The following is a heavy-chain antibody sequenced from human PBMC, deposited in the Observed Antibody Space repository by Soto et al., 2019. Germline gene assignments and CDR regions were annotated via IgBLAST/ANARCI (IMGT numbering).Heavy chain of an antibody. CDR3: AKGRYYHATTGYFDP. CDR2: ISGSAENT. V-gene: IGHV3-23*01. Sequence: PGGSLRLSCAASGFTFSSYGMSWVRQAPGKGLEWVSVISGSAENTYYADSVKGRFTISRDNSKNTLYLYMNSLRAEDTAVYYCAKGRYYHATTGYFDPWGQGTLVTVSS. D-gene: IGHD3-22*01. J-gene: IGHJ4*02. CDR1: GFTFSSYG.